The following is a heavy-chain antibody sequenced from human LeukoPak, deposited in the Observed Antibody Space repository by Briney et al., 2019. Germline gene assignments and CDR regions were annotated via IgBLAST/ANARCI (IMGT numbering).Heavy chain of an antibody. D-gene: IGHD3-10*01. J-gene: IGHJ4*02. CDR1: GGPFSGYF. CDR3: ARRYYYNLGSFPFDF. Sequence: SETLSLTCAVSGGPFSGYFWSWIRQSSGEGLEWIGEIHNNGTTNYNPSLNSRVTISEDTSKNQFYLNLSSVTAADTAVYYCARRYYYNLGSFPFDFWGQGTLVTVSS. CDR2: IHNNGTT. V-gene: IGHV4-34*01.